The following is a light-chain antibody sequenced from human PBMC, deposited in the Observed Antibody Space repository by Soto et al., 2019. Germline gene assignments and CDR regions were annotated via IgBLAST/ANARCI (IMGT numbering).Light chain of an antibody. CDR1: QAVNSW. CDR2: DVS. V-gene: IGKV1-12*01. CDR3: QQSNNPPIS. Sequence: QLTQSPSSIAASVGDRVTITCRASQAVNSWLAWFQQKPGMAPKLVIYDVSSLQSGVPSRFSGSGSGTEFTLTISSLQPEDFATYYCQQSNNPPISFGQGTRLEIK. J-gene: IGKJ5*01.